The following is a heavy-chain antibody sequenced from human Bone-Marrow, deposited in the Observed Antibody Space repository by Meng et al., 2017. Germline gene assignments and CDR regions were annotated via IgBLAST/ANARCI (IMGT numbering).Heavy chain of an antibody. Sequence: ASVKVSCKASGYTLTAYYIHWVRQAPGQGLEWMGQINPNNDDTHYAQKFQGRVIMTRDTSINTAYMELTSLRSDDTAVYYCARDEDISAAGKLFGDYWGQGTLVTVSS. V-gene: IGHV1-2*06. D-gene: IGHD6-13*01. CDR2: INPNNDDT. J-gene: IGHJ4*02. CDR3: ARDEDISAAGKLFGDY. CDR1: GYTLTAYY.